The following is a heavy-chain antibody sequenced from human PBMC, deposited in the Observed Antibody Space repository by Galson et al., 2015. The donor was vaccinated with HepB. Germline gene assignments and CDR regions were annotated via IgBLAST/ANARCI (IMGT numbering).Heavy chain of an antibody. Sequence: SLRLSCAASGFTFSSYGMHWVRQAPGKGPEWVAVISHDGSNIHYADSVTGRFTISRDDPKNTLYLQMNSLRVDDTAVYYCAKDSGYCISTTCREYFQHWAREPWSPSPQ. CDR2: ISHDGSNI. J-gene: IGHJ1*01. CDR1: GFTFSSYG. V-gene: IGHV3-30*18. CDR3: AKDSGYCISTTCREYFQH. D-gene: IGHD2-2*03.